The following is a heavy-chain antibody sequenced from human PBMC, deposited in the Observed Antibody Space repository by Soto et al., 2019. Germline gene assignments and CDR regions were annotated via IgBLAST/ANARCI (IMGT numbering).Heavy chain of an antibody. D-gene: IGHD1-1*01. Sequence: GGSLRLSCAASGFTFSSYPMSWVRQAPGKGLEWVSDITNDGGETTHADSVKGRFTISRDNAKNTLYLQMNSLRPEDTAVYYCARNDTFDYWGQGALVTVSS. CDR3: ARNDTFDY. CDR2: ITNDGGET. V-gene: IGHV3-7*01. J-gene: IGHJ4*02. CDR1: GFTFSSYP.